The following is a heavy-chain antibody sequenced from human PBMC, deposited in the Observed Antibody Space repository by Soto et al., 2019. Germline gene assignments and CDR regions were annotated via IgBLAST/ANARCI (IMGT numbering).Heavy chain of an antibody. D-gene: IGHD4-17*01. CDR1: GGSISSSTYY. Sequence: QLQLQESGPGLVKPSETLSLTCTVSGGSISSSTYYWGWIRQPPGKGLEWIGMIYYSGSAYYNPSLKSRATTSIATSKNQFSLRLSSVTAADTAVYYCARHGVDYGDYASYYYYGMDVWGRGTTVTVSS. CDR2: IYYSGSA. V-gene: IGHV4-39*01. CDR3: ARHGVDYGDYASYYYYGMDV. J-gene: IGHJ6*02.